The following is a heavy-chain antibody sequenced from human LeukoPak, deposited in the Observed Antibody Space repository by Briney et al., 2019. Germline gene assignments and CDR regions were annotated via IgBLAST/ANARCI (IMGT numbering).Heavy chain of an antibody. D-gene: IGHD3-10*01. CDR2: IDWDDDK. CDR1: GFSLSTSGMC. CDR3: ARISYYGSGSADYFDY. V-gene: IGHV2-70*11. Sequence: RQSGPTLVNPTQTLTLTCTFSGFSLSTSGMCVSWIRQPPGKALEWLSRIDWDDDKYYSTSLKTRLTISKDTSKNQVVLTMTNMDPVDTATYYCARISYYGSGSADYFDYWGQGTLVTVSS. J-gene: IGHJ4*02.